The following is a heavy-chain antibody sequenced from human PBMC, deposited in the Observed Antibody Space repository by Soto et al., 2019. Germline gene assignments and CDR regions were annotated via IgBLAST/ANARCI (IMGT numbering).Heavy chain of an antibody. Sequence: GGSLRLSCAASGFMFSDYAMTWARQAPGKELEWVSGLLRPGRSTYYADSVKGRFTISGDTSANTVDLQMDSLRAEDTAVYYCAKDAIANDGIWLMDSWGQGTVVTVSS. CDR2: LLRPGRST. J-gene: IGHJ5*02. CDR3: AKDAIANDGIWLMDS. CDR1: GFMFSDYA. V-gene: IGHV3-23*01. D-gene: IGHD3-16*01.